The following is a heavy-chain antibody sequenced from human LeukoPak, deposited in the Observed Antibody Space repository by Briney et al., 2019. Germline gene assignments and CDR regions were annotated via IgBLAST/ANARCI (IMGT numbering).Heavy chain of an antibody. CDR1: GFTFSSYR. V-gene: IGHV3-21*01. Sequence: GGSLRLSCAASGFTFSSYRMNWVRQAPGKGLEWVSTNSRGRNYIYYADSMKGRFTSSRDNAKDSLYLQMNSLRAEGTAVYFCARTIVGEYYDNWGQGTLVTVSS. D-gene: IGHD1-26*01. CDR2: NSRGRNYI. CDR3: ARTIVGEYYDN. J-gene: IGHJ4*02.